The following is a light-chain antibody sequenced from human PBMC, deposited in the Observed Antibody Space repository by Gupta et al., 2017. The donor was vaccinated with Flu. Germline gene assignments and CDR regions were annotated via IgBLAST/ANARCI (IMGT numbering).Light chain of an antibody. J-gene: IGLJ1*01. CDR1: SSDVGGYNY. CDR2: EVS. V-gene: IGLV2-14*01. Sequence: QSSLTQPASVAGSPGQSITISCSGTSSDVGGYNYVSWYQPRPGKAPKLMIYEVSNRPSGVYNRFSGSKSGNTASLTISGLQAEDEADYYCSSYTSSSTLVFGTGTKVTVL. CDR3: SSYTSSSTLV.